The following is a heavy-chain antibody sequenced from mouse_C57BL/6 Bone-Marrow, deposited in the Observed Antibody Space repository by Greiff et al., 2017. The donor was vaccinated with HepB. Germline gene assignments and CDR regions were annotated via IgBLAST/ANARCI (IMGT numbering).Heavy chain of an antibody. V-gene: IGHV1-59*01. CDR2: IDPSDSYT. J-gene: IGHJ2*01. CDR1: GYTFTSYW. CDR3: AQVGMVTTDY. D-gene: IGHD2-2*01. Sequence: VQLQQPGAELVRPGTSVKLSCKASGYTFTSYWMHWVKQRPGQGLEWIGVIDPSDSYTNYNQKFKGKATLTVDTSSSTAYMQLISLTSEDSAVYYCAQVGMVTTDYWGQGTTLTVSS.